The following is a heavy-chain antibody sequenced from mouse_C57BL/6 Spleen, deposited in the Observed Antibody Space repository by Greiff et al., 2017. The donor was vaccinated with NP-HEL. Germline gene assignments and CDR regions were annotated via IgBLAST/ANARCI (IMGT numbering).Heavy chain of an antibody. Sequence: EVKLVESGGGLVQPKGSLKLSCAASGFSFNTYAMNWVRQAPGKGLEWVARIRSKSNNYATYYADSVKDRFTISRDDSESMLYLQMNNLKTEDTAMYYCVRQRDYYDYVGYFDVWGTGTTVTVSS. V-gene: IGHV10-1*01. D-gene: IGHD2-4*01. CDR3: VRQRDYYDYVGYFDV. CDR2: IRSKSNNYAT. CDR1: GFSFNTYA. J-gene: IGHJ1*03.